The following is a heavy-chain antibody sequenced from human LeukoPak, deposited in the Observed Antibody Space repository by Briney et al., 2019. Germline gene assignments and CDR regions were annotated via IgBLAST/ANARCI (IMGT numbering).Heavy chain of an antibody. V-gene: IGHV4-4*07. CDR3: ARDRVGGSGHWYFDL. Sequence: SETLSLTCTVSGGSISTYSWTWIRQPAGKGLEWIGRIYTSGITNYSPSLESRVTMSLDTSKNQFSLKVNSVTAADTAMYYRARDRVGGSGHWYFDLWGRGTLVTVSS. CDR1: GGSISTYS. J-gene: IGHJ2*01. D-gene: IGHD3-10*01. CDR2: IYTSGIT.